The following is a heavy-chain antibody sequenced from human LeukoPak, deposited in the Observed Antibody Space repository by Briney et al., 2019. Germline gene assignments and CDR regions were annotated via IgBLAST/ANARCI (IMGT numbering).Heavy chain of an antibody. CDR3: ARDPNVLGITPYYFDF. D-gene: IGHD3-10*02. CDR1: GFTFSDYT. CDR2: ISSDSSYI. Sequence: GGSLRLSCAASGFTFSDYTMTWVRQAPGKGLEWVASISSDSSYIDYADSVKGRFTFSRDNAKNSLFLKTDTLRGDDTGIYYCARDPNVLGITPYYFDFWGQGTLVTVSS. V-gene: IGHV3-21*01. J-gene: IGHJ4*02.